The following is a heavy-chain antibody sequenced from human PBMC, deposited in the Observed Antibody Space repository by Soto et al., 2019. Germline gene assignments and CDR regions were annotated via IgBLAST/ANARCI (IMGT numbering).Heavy chain of an antibody. J-gene: IGHJ4*02. Sequence: GSLRLSCAASGFTFSSYGMHWVRQAPGKGLEWVAVISYDGSNKYYADSVKGRFTISRDNSKNTLYLQMNSLRAGDTAVYYCAKQIPEYYYGSGRFDYWGQGTLVTVSS. CDR1: GFTFSSYG. CDR3: AKQIPEYYYGSGRFDY. CDR2: ISYDGSNK. D-gene: IGHD3-10*01. V-gene: IGHV3-30*18.